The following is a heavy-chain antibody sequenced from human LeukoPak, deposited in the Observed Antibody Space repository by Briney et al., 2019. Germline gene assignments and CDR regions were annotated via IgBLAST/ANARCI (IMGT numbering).Heavy chain of an antibody. CDR2: AYRTGST. Sequence: PSETLSLTCTVSGGSISFYYWSWIRQPAGKGLEWIGRAYRTGSTDYNPSLKSRVTMSVDSSNIHFSLKMSSVTAADTALYYCARGIAAAPERAFDIWGQGTMVTVSS. V-gene: IGHV4-4*07. J-gene: IGHJ3*02. CDR1: GGSISFYY. CDR3: ARGIAAAPERAFDI. D-gene: IGHD6-13*01.